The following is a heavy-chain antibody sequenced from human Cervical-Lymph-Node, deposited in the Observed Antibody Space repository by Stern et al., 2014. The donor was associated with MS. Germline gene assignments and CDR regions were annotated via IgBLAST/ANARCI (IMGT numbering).Heavy chain of an antibody. V-gene: IGHV3-33*01. CDR2: IWYDGSNK. J-gene: IGHJ4*02. CDR3: ARGNHLDYGGNRGEVPFDY. CDR1: GFTFSSYG. D-gene: IGHD4-23*01. Sequence: VQLVESGGGVVQPGRSLRLSCAASGFTFSSYGMHWVRQAPGKGLEWGAVIWYDGSNKYYADSVKGRFTISRDNSKNTLYLQMNSLRAEDTAVYYCARGNHLDYGGNRGEVPFDYWGQGTLVTVSS.